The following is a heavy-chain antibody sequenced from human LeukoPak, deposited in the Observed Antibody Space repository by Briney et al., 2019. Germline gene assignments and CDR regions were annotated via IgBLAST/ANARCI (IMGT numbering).Heavy chain of an antibody. CDR2: ISGSGGST. V-gene: IGHV3-23*01. D-gene: IGHD3-10*01. CDR3: AKSGEADASYYYYYMDV. J-gene: IGHJ6*03. Sequence: GGTLRLSCAASGFTFRSYGMSWVRQAPGKGLEWVSAISGSGGSTYYADSVKGRFTISRDNSKNTLYLQMNSLRAEDTAVYYCAKSGEADASYYYYYMDVWGKGTTVTVSS. CDR1: GFTFRSYG.